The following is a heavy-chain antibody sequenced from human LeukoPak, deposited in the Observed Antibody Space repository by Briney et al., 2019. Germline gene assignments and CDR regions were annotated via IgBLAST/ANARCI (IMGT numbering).Heavy chain of an antibody. D-gene: IGHD4-17*01. CDR2: IYYSGST. Sequence: PSETLSLTCTVSGGSISSSSYYWGWIRQPPGKGLEWIGSIYYSGSTYYNPSLKSRVTISVDTSKNQFSLKLSSVTAADTAVYYCARGPNSSVTKDYWGQGTLVTVSS. CDR3: ARGPNSSVTKDY. CDR1: GGSISSSSYY. V-gene: IGHV4-39*07. J-gene: IGHJ4*02.